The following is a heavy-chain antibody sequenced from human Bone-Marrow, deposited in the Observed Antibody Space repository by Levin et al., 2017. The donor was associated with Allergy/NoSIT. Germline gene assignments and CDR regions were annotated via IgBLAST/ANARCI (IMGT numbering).Heavy chain of an antibody. CDR2: ISSSGSTI. Sequence: KPGGSLRLSCAASGFTFSDYYMSWIRQAPGKGLEWVSYISSSGSTIYYADSVKGRFTISRDNAKNSLYLQMNSLRAEDTAVYYCARDCHPYYYDSSGYPGYWGQGTLVTVSS. D-gene: IGHD3-22*01. CDR1: GFTFSDYY. V-gene: IGHV3-11*01. CDR3: ARDCHPYYYDSSGYPGY. J-gene: IGHJ4*02.